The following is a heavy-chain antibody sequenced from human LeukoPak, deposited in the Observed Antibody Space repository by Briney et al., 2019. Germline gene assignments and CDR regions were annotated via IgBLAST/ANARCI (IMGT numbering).Heavy chain of an antibody. V-gene: IGHV3-72*01. D-gene: IGHD6-19*01. Sequence: PGGSLRLSCAASGFTFSSHGMNWVRQAPGKGLEWVGRSRNKANSYTTEYAASVKGRFTISRDDSKNSLYLQMNSLKTEDTAVYYCARSVADWGQGTVVTVSS. CDR3: ARSVAD. J-gene: IGHJ4*02. CDR2: SRNKANSYTT. CDR1: GFTFSSHG.